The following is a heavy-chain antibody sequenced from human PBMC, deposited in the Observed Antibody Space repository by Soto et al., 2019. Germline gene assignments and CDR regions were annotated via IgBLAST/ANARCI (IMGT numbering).Heavy chain of an antibody. V-gene: IGHV3-30-3*01. CDR3: ARGSYGDYVSYAFDI. J-gene: IGHJ3*02. D-gene: IGHD4-17*01. CDR2: ISYDGSNK. CDR1: GFTFSSYA. Sequence: QVQLVESGGGVVQPGRSLRLSCAASGFTFSSYAMHWVRQAPGKGLEWVAVISYDGSNKYYADSVKGRFTISRDNSKNTLYLQMNSLRAEDTAVYYCARGSYGDYVSYAFDIWGQGTMVTVSS.